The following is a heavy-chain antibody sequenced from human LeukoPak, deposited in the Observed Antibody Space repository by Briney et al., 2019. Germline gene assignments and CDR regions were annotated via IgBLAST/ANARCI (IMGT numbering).Heavy chain of an antibody. CDR1: GFTFSSYA. Sequence: GGSLRLSCAASGFTFSSYAMTWVRQAPGKGPEGVANIKQDGSQRYYVDSVRGRFTISRDNARNSLFLQMNGLRAEDTAVYYCARRGGSSSRRSPIDYWGQGTLVTVSS. CDR3: ARRGGSSSRRSPIDY. D-gene: IGHD6-6*01. J-gene: IGHJ4*02. CDR2: IKQDGSQR. V-gene: IGHV3-7*01.